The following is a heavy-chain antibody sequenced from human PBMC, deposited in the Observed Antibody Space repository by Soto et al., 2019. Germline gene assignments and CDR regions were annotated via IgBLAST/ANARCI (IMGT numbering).Heavy chain of an antibody. CDR2: IYYTAAT. CDR3: ARVFSSGSGWMYYFDF. V-gene: IGHV4-4*02. D-gene: IGHD6-25*01. CDR1: SGSISSGNW. J-gene: IGHJ4*02. Sequence: QVQLQESGPGLVESSGTLSLTCEVSSGSISSGNWWSWVRQPPGKGLEWIGEIYYTAATNYNPSLKSRVTMTIDKSKDQFSLNLRSATAADTAVYYCARVFSSGSGWMYYFDFWGQGILVSVSS.